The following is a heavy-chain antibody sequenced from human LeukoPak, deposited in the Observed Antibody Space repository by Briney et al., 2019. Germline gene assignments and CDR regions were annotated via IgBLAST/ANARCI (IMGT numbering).Heavy chain of an antibody. Sequence: ASVKVSCKASGATFSDYALNWVRQAPGQGLEWMGVFIPILGTANSTQKFQGRVTITADISTNTVYMELSSLRSEDTAVYYCARRQHLWTWSFDYWGQGTLVTVSS. D-gene: IGHD3/OR15-3a*01. CDR3: ARRQHLWTWSFDY. CDR2: FIPILGTA. CDR1: GATFSDYA. V-gene: IGHV1-69*10. J-gene: IGHJ4*02.